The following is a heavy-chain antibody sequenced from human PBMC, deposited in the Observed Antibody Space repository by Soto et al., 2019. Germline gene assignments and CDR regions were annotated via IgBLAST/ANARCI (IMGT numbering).Heavy chain of an antibody. D-gene: IGHD2-2*01. CDR1: GYSFTSYG. CDR3: ARDLTIVPATHPRLENYGMDV. V-gene: IGHV1-18*01. Sequence: ASVKVSCKASGYSFTSYGISWVRRAPGQGLERMGWISPYNGHTQFVQRFQGRVSMTTDTSTKTAYMELRNLRSDDTAHYYCARDLTIVPATHPRLENYGMDVSGQVPKVTFSS. CDR2: ISPYNGHT. J-gene: IGHJ6*02.